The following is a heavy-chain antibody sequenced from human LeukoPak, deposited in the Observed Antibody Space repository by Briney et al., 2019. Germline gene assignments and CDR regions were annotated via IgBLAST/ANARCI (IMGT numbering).Heavy chain of an antibody. Sequence: RSLRLXXAASGFXXSSYAVHXVRQAPGSGLEWVTLISYDGTNTYYADSVKGRFTISRDNSKNTLYLQMNSLRTEDTAVYYCAREEDPWGQGTLVTVSS. CDR3: AREEDP. J-gene: IGHJ5*02. CDR1: GFXXSSYA. V-gene: IGHV3-30-3*01. CDR2: ISYDGTNT.